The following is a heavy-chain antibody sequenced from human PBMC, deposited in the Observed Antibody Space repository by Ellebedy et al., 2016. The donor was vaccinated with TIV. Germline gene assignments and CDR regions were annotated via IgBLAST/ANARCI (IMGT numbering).Heavy chain of an antibody. V-gene: IGHV1-18*01. CDR2: IGTYNGQT. CDR1: GFRFTTYA. J-gene: IGHJ4*02. Sequence: AASVKVSCKASGFRFTTYAISWVRQAPGEGLEWMGWIGTYNGQTNYGQKFQGRVALTRDTSTSTAYMELRSLRSDDTAVYYCTRGIDYNFMTGLDYWGQGTLVTVSS. D-gene: IGHD3-9*01. CDR3: TRGIDYNFMTGLDY.